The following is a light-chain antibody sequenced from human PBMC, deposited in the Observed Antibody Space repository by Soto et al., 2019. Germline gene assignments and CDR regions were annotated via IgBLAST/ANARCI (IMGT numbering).Light chain of an antibody. Sequence: SYELTQPSSVSVAPGQTARITCSGDVLAKKYARWFQQKPGQAPVLVIYQDSERPSGIPERFSGSSSGTTVTLTISGAQVEDEADHYCYSAADNNLGVFGGGTKLTVL. CDR3: YSAADNNLGV. CDR1: VLAKKY. J-gene: IGLJ2*01. V-gene: IGLV3-27*01. CDR2: QDS.